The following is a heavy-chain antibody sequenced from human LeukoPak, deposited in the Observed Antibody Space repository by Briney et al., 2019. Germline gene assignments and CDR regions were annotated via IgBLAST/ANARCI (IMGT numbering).Heavy chain of an antibody. CDR2: IYSGGST. D-gene: IGHD3-10*01. J-gene: IGHJ5*02. CDR1: GLTVSSNY. Sequence: PGGSLRLSCAASGLTVSSNYMSWARQAPGKGLEWVSTIYSGGSTYYADSVRDRFTISRDNSKNTVYLQMNSLRAEDTAVYHCAREYYYASGTYWNWFDPWGQGTLVTVSS. CDR3: AREYYYASGTYWNWFDP. V-gene: IGHV3-66*01.